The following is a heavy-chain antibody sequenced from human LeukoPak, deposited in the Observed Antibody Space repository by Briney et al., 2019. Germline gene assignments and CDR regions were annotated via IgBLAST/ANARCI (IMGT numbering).Heavy chain of an antibody. CDR3: ARATLDSSGSYYYGMDV. V-gene: IGHV3-33*08. CDR2: IWYDGSNK. D-gene: IGHD3-22*01. Sequence: GGSLRLSCVVPGFTFSSYGMHWVRQAPGKGLEWVAVIWYDGSNKYYADSVKGRFTISRDNSKNTLYLQMNSLRAEDTAVYYCARATLDSSGSYYYGMDVWGQGTTVTVSS. J-gene: IGHJ6*02. CDR1: GFTFSSYG.